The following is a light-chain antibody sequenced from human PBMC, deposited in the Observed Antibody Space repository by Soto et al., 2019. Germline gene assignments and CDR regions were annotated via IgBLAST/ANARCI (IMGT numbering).Light chain of an antibody. CDR1: QDIRKY. Sequence: DIQMTQSPSSLSASVGDRITITCQASQDIRKYLNWYQQKAGKAPKLLIYDASNRDTVVPTRFSGSGSGTDFLFTISSLQPEDFATYYCQQYSNLITFGQGTRLEIK. CDR2: DAS. J-gene: IGKJ5*01. V-gene: IGKV1-33*01. CDR3: QQYSNLIT.